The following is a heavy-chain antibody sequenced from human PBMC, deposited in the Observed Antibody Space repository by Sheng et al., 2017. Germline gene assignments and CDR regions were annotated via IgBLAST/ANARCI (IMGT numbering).Heavy chain of an antibody. J-gene: IGHJ3*01. CDR2: XRNDGTKK. CDR3: AKTESFGFDV. V-gene: IGHV3-30*02. Sequence: VQLVESGGAWSSLGGPWRLSCAASGFTFSSSGMHWVRQAPGKGLEWVAFXRNDGTKKYHADSVKGRFTVSRDNSKNTVYLQMNSLRAEDTAVYYCAKTESFGFDVWGQGT. CDR1: GFTFSSSG. D-gene: IGHD1-26*01.